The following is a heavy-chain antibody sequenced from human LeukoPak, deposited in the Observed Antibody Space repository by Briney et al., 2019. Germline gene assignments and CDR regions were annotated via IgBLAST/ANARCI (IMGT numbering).Heavy chain of an antibody. CDR2: IKQDGSEK. J-gene: IGHJ4*02. D-gene: IGHD3-3*01. Sequence: PGGSLRLSCAASGFTFSSYWMSWVRQAPGKGLEWVANIKQDGSEKYYVDSVKGRFTISRDNAKNSLYLQMNSLRAEDTAVYYCARVHYDFWSGYLYYFDYWGQGTLVTVSS. CDR1: GFTFSSYW. CDR3: ARVHYDFWSGYLYYFDY. V-gene: IGHV3-7*01.